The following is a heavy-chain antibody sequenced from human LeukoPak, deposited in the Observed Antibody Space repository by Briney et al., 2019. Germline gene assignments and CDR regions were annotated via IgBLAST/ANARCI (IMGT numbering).Heavy chain of an antibody. CDR1: GGSVSSGSYY. CDR2: IYYSGST. V-gene: IGHV4-61*01. CDR3: ARVRGAGSVDY. J-gene: IGHJ4*02. Sequence: SGPTLVKPSETLSLTCTVSGGSVSSGSYYWSWIRQPPGKGLEWIGYIYYSGSTNYNPSLKSRVTISVDTSKNQFSLKLSSVTAADTAVYYCARVRGAGSVDYWGQGTLVTVSS. D-gene: IGHD2-15*01.